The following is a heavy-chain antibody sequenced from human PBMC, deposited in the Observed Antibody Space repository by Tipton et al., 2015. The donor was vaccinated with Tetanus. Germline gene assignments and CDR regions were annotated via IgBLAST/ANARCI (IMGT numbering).Heavy chain of an antibody. V-gene: IGHV1-69*01. D-gene: IGHD6-25*01. J-gene: IGHJ4*02. CDR1: GGPFYKHG. CDR3: VRDRAAAGGSDY. Sequence: QLVQSGPEVKKPGSSVKVSCKSSGGPFYKHGIDWVRQAPGQGLEWMGGIIPASGATNYAHKFQGRVTMTADASTTTVHMELSNLRSDDTAVYYCVRDRAAAGGSDYWGQGTLVTV. CDR2: IIPASGAT.